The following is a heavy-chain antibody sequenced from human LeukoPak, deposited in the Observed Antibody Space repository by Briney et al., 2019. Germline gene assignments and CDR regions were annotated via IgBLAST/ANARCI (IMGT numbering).Heavy chain of an antibody. CDR3: ARGSLSSRQYFDY. V-gene: IGHV1-69*04. Sequence: SVKVSCKASGGTFGSYAISWVRQAPGQGLEWMGRIIPILGIANYAQKFQGRVTITADKSTSTAYMELSSLRSEDTAVYYCARGSLSSRQYFDYWGQGTLVTVSS. CDR2: IIPILGIA. D-gene: IGHD6-13*01. J-gene: IGHJ4*02. CDR1: GGTFGSYA.